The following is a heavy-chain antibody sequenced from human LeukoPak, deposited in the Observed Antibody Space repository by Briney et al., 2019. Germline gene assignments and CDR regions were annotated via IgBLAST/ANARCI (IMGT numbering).Heavy chain of an antibody. CDR3: ARGWYYYDSSGYDY. J-gene: IGHJ4*02. CDR2: IYHSGST. Sequence: SQTLSLTCAVSGGSISSGGYSWSWIRQPPGKGLEWIGYIYHSGSTYYNPSLKSRVTISVDRSKNQFSLKLSSMTAADTAVYYCARGWYYYDSSGYDYWGQGTLVTVSS. V-gene: IGHV4-30-2*01. CDR1: GGSISSGGYS. D-gene: IGHD3-22*01.